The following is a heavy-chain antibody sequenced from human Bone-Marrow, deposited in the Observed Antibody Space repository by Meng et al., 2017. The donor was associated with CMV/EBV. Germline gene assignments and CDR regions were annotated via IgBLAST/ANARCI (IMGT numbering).Heavy chain of an antibody. J-gene: IGHJ6*02. Sequence: GESLKTSCAASGFTFSSYSMNWVRQAPGKGLEGVSLISWDGGSTYYADSVKGRFTISRDNSKNSLYLQMNSLRAEDTALYYCAKDMSCSSISCSDYYYYGMDVWGQGTTVTVSS. CDR3: AKDMSCSSISCSDYYYYGMDV. CDR2: ISWDGGST. V-gene: IGHV3-43D*03. CDR1: GFTFSSYS. D-gene: IGHD2-2*01.